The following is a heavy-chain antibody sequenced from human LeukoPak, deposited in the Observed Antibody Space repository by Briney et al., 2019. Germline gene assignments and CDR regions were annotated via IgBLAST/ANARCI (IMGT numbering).Heavy chain of an antibody. D-gene: IGHD4-23*01. Sequence: SETLSLTCTVSGYSITSGYYGGWIRQPPGKGLEWIWSIYHSGSTYYNPSLKIRVTISIDTSKNQFSLKLSSVTAADTAMYYCARVLSGGNSGAHYWGQGTLVTVSS. CDR1: GYSITSGYY. J-gene: IGHJ4*02. V-gene: IGHV4-38-2*02. CDR3: ARVLSGGNSGAHY. CDR2: IYHSGST.